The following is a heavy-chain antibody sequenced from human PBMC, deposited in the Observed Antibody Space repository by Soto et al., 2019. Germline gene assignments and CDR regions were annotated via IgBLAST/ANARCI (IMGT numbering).Heavy chain of an antibody. D-gene: IGHD3-22*01. Sequence: QVQLQESGPGLVKPSQTLSLTCTVSGGSISSDFYYWTWIRQHPGKGLEWIGYIYYSGSTYYNPSLKSRITMSLDTSKNQFSLKLSSVTAADTAVYYCARQYHSSGYWFGYWGQGTLVTVSS. CDR1: GGSISSDFYY. V-gene: IGHV4-31*03. J-gene: IGHJ4*02. CDR2: IYYSGST. CDR3: ARQYHSSGYWFGY.